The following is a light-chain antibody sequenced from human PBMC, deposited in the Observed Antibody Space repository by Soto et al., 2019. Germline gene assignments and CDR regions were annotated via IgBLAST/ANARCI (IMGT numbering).Light chain of an antibody. Sequence: VLTQSPATLSVYPGERATLSCRASQSISVFLAWYQQKPGQAPRLLIYDASKRATDIPDRFIGSGSGTDVTLTISRLEPEDFALYYCHHYVDRSPITFGQRTRLEI. J-gene: IGKJ5*01. CDR3: HHYVDRSPIT. CDR1: QSISVF. CDR2: DAS. V-gene: IGKV3-11*01.